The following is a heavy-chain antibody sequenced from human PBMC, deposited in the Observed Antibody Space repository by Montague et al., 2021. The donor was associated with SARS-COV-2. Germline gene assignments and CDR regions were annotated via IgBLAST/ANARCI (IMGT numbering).Heavy chain of an antibody. J-gene: IGHJ4*02. Sequence: TLSLTCTVSGGSISSGSYYWSCIRQPAGKGLVWIMRIYTSGTTDSSFSLKSRVTISVDTSKNQFSLNLTSVTAADTAVYYCARALSGSWAHLDNWGQGSLVTVSS. CDR2: IYTSGTT. CDR3: ARALSGSWAHLDN. V-gene: IGHV4-61*02. CDR1: GGSISSGSYY. D-gene: IGHD5-12*01.